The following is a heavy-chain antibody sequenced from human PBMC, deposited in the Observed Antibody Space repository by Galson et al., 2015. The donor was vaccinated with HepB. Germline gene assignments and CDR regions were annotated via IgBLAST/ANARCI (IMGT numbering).Heavy chain of an antibody. CDR2: ISSSSSYI. V-gene: IGHV3-21*01. D-gene: IGHD3-10*01. CDR3: ASWSKAKTYYYGSGSYWYFDL. J-gene: IGHJ2*01. CDR1: GFTFSSYS. Sequence: SLRLSCAASGFTFSSYSMNWVRQAPGKGLEWVSSISSSSSYIYYADSVKGRFTISRDNAMNSLYLQMNSLRAEDTAVYYCASWSKAKTYYYGSGSYWYFDLWGRGTLVTVSS.